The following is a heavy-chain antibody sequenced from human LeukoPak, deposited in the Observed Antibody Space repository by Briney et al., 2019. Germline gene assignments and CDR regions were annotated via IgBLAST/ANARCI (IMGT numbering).Heavy chain of an antibody. CDR3: ARDSRPPYTVTKPGDFDY. CDR2: ISAYDGNT. CDR1: GYTFTSYG. V-gene: IGHV1-18*01. Sequence: AASVKVSCKASGYTFTSYGISWVRQAPGQGLEWMGWISAYDGNTNYAQKLQGRVTMTTDTSTSTAYMELRSLRSDDTAVYYCARDSRPPYTVTKPGDFDYWGQGTLVTVSS. D-gene: IGHD4-17*01. J-gene: IGHJ4*02.